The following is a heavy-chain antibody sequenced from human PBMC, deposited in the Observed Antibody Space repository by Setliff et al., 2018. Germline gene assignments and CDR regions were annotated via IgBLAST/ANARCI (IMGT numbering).Heavy chain of an antibody. CDR2: IISNSLTI. Sequence: GVSLRLSCAASGFNFNLYNMNWVRQAPGKGLEWVSYIISNSLTIHYADSVKGRFTISRDNAKTSLSLQMNSLRAEDTAFYYCARGRPYSNINWYFDLWGRGTLVTVSS. CDR3: ARGRPYSNINWYFDL. J-gene: IGHJ2*01. CDR1: GFNFNLYN. V-gene: IGHV3-48*04. D-gene: IGHD6-13*01.